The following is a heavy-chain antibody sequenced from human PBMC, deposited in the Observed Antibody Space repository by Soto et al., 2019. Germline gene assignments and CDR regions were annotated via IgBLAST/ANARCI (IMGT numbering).Heavy chain of an antibody. D-gene: IGHD3-10*01. CDR3: ASRGSRSYYDY. V-gene: IGHV3-23*01. Sequence: EVQLLESGGGLVQPGGSLRLSCAASGFTFSSYAMRWVRQAPGKGLEWVSAISGSGDSTYYADSVKGRFTTSRDNSKNTLYLQMNSLRAEDTAVYYCASRGSRSYYDYWDQGTLVTVSS. CDR2: ISGSGDST. CDR1: GFTFSSYA. J-gene: IGHJ4*02.